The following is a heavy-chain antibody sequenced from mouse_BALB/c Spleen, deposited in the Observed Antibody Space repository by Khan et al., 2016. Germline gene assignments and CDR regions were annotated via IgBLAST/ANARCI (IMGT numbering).Heavy chain of an antibody. J-gene: IGHJ2*01. D-gene: IGHD1-1*01. CDR1: GYSFTSYT. CDR3: ARYSTTVVAPLDY. V-gene: IGHV1-4*01. CDR2: INPSSSYT. Sequence: QVHLQQSGAELARPGASVKMSCKASGYSFTSYTMHWVKQRPGQGLEWLGFINPSSSYTNYNQNFKDKATLTADKSSSTAYMQLSSLTSEDSAVYFCARYSTTVVAPLDYWGQGTTLTVSS.